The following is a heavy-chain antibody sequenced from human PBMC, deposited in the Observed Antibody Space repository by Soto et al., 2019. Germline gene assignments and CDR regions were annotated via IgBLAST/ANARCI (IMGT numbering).Heavy chain of an antibody. CDR1: GFTFSSYW. CDR3: ARVRGAAAKGGYYFDY. D-gene: IGHD6-13*01. V-gene: IGHV3-7*05. Sequence: PVGSLRLSCAASGFTFSSYWMSWVRQAPGKGLEWVANIKQDGSEKYYVDSVKGRFTISRDNAKNSLYLQMNSLRAEDTAVYYCARVRGAAAKGGYYFDYWGQGTLVTVSS. J-gene: IGHJ4*02. CDR2: IKQDGSEK.